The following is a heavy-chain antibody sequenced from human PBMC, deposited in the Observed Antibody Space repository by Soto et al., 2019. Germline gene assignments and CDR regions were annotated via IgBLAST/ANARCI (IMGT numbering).Heavy chain of an antibody. Sequence: SETLSLTCTVSGGSISSYYWNWIRQPPGKGLEWLGYIYPSGSTDYSPSLSLKSRVTISLDRSKNQFSLRLSSVTAADTAVYYCTAVSGNSNSFDFWGQGTSVTVYS. CDR2: IYPSGST. D-gene: IGHD6-6*01. J-gene: IGHJ4*02. CDR1: GGSISSYY. V-gene: IGHV4-4*09. CDR3: TAVSGNSNSFDF.